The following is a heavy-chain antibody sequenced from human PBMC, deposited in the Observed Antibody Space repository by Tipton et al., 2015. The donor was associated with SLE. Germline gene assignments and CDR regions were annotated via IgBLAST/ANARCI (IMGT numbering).Heavy chain of an antibody. CDR2: IYTSGST. CDR1: GGSISSYY. D-gene: IGHD4-17*01. Sequence: TLSLTCTVSGGSISSYYWSWIRQPPGQGLEWIGYIYTSGSTNYNPSLKSRVTISVDTSKNQFSLKLSPVTAADTAVYYCARVTTVTTDYYYGMDVWGQGTTVTVSS. V-gene: IGHV4-4*08. CDR3: ARVTTVTTDYYYGMDV. J-gene: IGHJ6*02.